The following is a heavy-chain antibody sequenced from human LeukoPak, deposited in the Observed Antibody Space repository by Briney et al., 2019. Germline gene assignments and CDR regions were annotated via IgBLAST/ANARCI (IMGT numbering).Heavy chain of an antibody. D-gene: IGHD4-17*01. CDR3: ARLYDYGDYVDY. CDR1: GFTFSSYA. J-gene: IGHJ4*02. V-gene: IGHV3-74*01. Sequence: GGSLRLSCAASGFTFSSYAMSWVRQAPGKGLVWVSRINSDGSSTSYADSVKGRFTISRDNAKNTLYLQMNSLRAEDTAVYYCARLYDYGDYVDYWGQGTLVTVSS. CDR2: INSDGSST.